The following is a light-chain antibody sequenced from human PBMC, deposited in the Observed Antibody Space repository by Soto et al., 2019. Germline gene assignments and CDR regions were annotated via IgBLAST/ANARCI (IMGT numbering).Light chain of an antibody. CDR3: CSFASSSTPVV. V-gene: IGLV2-18*02. CDR1: SSDVGLYNR. J-gene: IGLJ2*01. Sequence: QSALTQPPSVSGSPGQSVTISCTGTSSDVGLYNRVSWYQQPPGTAPKLIIYEVTTRPSGVPDRFSGSKSGNTASLTIDGLQADDEADYDCCSFASSSTPVVFGGGTKVTVL. CDR2: EVT.